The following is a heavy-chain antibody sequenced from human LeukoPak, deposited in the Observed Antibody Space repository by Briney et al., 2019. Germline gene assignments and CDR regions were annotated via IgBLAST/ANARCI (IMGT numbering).Heavy chain of an antibody. V-gene: IGHV1-2*02. CDR3: ARYFYDSSGSSSDAFDI. CDR1: GYTFTGYF. D-gene: IGHD3-22*01. J-gene: IGHJ3*02. CDR2: INPNSGGT. Sequence: ASVKVSCKASGYTFTGYFMHWVRQAPGQGLEWMGWINPNSGGTNYAQRFQGRVTMTRDTSMSTAYMELSRLRSDGSAVYYCARYFYDSSGSSSDAFDIWGQGTMVTVSS.